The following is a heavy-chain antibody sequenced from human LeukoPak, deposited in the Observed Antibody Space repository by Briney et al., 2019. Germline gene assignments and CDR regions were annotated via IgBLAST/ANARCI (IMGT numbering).Heavy chain of an antibody. CDR2: IRYDGSNK. J-gene: IGHJ3*02. CDR1: GFTFSSYG. CDR3: ARGWEDGRHFHI. D-gene: IGHD1-26*01. Sequence: GGSLRLSCAASGFTFSSYGMHWVRQAPGKGLEWVAFIRYDGSNKYYADSVKGRFTISRDNARNSLFLEMNSLRVEDTAMYYCARGWEDGRHFHIWGQGTMVTVSS. V-gene: IGHV3-30*02.